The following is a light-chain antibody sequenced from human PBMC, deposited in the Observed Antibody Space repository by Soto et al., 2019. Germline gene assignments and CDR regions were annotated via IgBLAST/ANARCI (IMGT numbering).Light chain of an antibody. J-gene: IGKJ5*01. Sequence: DIQITHSPSSLSASIVDRVTITCQASQNITNNLSWYQQKPGKAPNLLIYHASKLAKGVTSRFSGSGSGTDFSFIITSLQREDLATYYCQQYYGLPPLTCGQGTRREIK. V-gene: IGKV1-33*01. CDR1: QNITNN. CDR2: HAS. CDR3: QQYYGLPPLT.